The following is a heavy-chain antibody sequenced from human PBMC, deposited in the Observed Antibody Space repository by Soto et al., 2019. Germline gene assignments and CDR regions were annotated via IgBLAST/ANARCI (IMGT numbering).Heavy chain of an antibody. D-gene: IGHD6-13*01. CDR2: IYHSGST. V-gene: IGHV4-4*02. J-gene: IGHJ4*02. Sequence: QVQLQESGPGLVKPSGTLSLTCAVSGDSISSSNWWSWVRQPPGKGLEWIGEIYHSGSTNYNPSLQSRVTISVDKSKNQFSLKLSSVTAADTAVYYCARAERAAAGVFDYWGRGTLVTVSS. CDR1: GDSISSSNW. CDR3: ARAERAAAGVFDY.